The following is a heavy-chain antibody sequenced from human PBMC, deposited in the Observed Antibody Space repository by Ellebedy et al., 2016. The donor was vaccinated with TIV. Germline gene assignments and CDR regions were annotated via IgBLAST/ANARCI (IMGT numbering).Heavy chain of an antibody. CDR2: IYYGGGI. D-gene: IGHD6-19*01. V-gene: IGHV4-59*12. CDR3: ARPYGSGWLGRSAFDI. Sequence: MPSETLSLTCSVPGVSINTKYWSWIRQTPGKGLEWIGYIYYGGGINYNPSLKGRVTLSLDTSTNHFSLNLTSVTAADTAVYYCARPYGSGWLGRSAFDIWGQGTLVTVSS. CDR1: GVSINTKY. J-gene: IGHJ3*02.